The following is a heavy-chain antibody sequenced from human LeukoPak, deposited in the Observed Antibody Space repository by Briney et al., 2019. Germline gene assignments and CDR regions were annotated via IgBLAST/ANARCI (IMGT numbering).Heavy chain of an antibody. V-gene: IGHV3-48*03. D-gene: IGHD1-1*01. Sequence: SGGSLRLSCAASGFTFSSYEMNWVRQAPGKGLEWVSYISSSGSTIYYADSVKGRFTISRDNAKNSLYLQMNSLRAEDTAVYYCARVRLERRYYYYYYMDVWGKGTTVTISS. J-gene: IGHJ6*03. CDR1: GFTFSSYE. CDR2: ISSSGSTI. CDR3: ARVRLERRYYYYYYMDV.